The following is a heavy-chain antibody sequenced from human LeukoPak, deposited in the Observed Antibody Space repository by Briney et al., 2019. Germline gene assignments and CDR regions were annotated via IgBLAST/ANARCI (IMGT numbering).Heavy chain of an antibody. D-gene: IGHD3-16*02. CDR2: ISAYNGNT. CDR3: ARVTGITFGGVIVPYYFDY. Sequence: GASVKVSCKASGYTFTGYYMHWVRQAPGQGLEWMGWISAYNGNTNYAQKLQGRVTMTTDTSTSTAYMELRSLRSDDTAVYYCARVTGITFGGVIVPYYFDYWGQGTLVTVSS. CDR1: GYTFTGYY. J-gene: IGHJ4*02. V-gene: IGHV1-18*04.